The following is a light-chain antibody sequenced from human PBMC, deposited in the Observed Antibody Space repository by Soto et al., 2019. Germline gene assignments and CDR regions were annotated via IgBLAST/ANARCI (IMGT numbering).Light chain of an antibody. J-gene: IGKJ5*01. CDR2: DAS. CDR3: QQYSSSPIT. Sequence: EIVLTQSPATLSLSPGERATLSFRASQSVSSYLAWYQQKPGQAPRLLIYDASSRATGIPDRFSGSGSGTDFTLTISRLEPEDFAVYYCQQYSSSPITFGQGTRLEIK. CDR1: QSVSSY. V-gene: IGKV3-20*01.